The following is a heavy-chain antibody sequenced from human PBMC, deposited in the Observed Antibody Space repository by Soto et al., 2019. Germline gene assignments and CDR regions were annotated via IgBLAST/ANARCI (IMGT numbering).Heavy chain of an antibody. CDR2: ISGRAATT. CDR1: GFTFSSYA. V-gene: IGHV3-23*01. CDR3: AKLQGESYYYHYMEV. J-gene: IGHJ6*03. D-gene: IGHD3-16*01. Sequence: GGSLRLSCVASGFTFSSYAMSWVRQAPGKGLEWGSGISGRAATTYDADSVKGRFTISRDNSKNTLYLQMNSLRAEDTAVYYCAKLQGESYYYHYMEVWGNGTTVTVSS.